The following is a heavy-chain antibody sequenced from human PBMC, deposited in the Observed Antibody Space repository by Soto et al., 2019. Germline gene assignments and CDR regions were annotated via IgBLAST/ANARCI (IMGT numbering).Heavy chain of an antibody. CDR1: GFTFSSYG. J-gene: IGHJ4*02. D-gene: IGHD2-2*01. Sequence: GESLKISCAASGFTFSSYGMHWVRQAPGKGLEWVAVIWYDGSNKYYADSVKGRFTISRDNSKNTLYLQMNSLRAEDTAVYYCARGGYCSSTSCSYYFDYWGQGTLVTVSS. CDR3: ARGGYCSSTSCSYYFDY. CDR2: IWYDGSNK. V-gene: IGHV3-33*01.